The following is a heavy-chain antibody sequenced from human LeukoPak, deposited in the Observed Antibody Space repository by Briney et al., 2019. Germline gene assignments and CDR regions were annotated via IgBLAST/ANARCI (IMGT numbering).Heavy chain of an antibody. CDR1: GGSFSGYY. Sequence: SETLSLTCAVYGGSFSGYYWSWIRQPPGKGLEWIGEINHSGSTNYNPSLKSRVTISVDTSKNQFSLKLSPVTAADTAVYYCARDGYSSGVDVWGKGTTVTVSS. CDR3: ARDGYSSGVDV. J-gene: IGHJ6*04. CDR2: INHSGST. D-gene: IGHD6-19*01. V-gene: IGHV4-34*01.